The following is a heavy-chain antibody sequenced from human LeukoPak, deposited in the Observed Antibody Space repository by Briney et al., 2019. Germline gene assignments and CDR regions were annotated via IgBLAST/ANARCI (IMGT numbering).Heavy chain of an antibody. Sequence: SETLSLTCTVSGGSISSSSYYWGWIRQPPGKGLEWIGSIYYSGSTYYNPSLKSRVTISVDTSKNQFSLKLSSVTAADTAVYYCASGSFYDSSGYLYYWGQGTLVTVSS. J-gene: IGHJ4*02. CDR3: ASGSFYDSSGYLYY. CDR1: GGSISSSSYY. CDR2: IYYSGST. V-gene: IGHV4-39*01. D-gene: IGHD3-22*01.